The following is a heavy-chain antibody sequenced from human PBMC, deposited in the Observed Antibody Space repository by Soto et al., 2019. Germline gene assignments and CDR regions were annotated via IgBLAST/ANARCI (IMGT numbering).Heavy chain of an antibody. CDR1: GFTFSSYG. D-gene: IGHD4-17*01. CDR3: ARDISGDYGDTFDY. Sequence: LRLSCAASGFTFSSYGMHWVRQAPGKGLEWVAVIWYDGSNKYYADSVKGRFTISRDNSKNTLYLQMNSLRAEDTAVYYCARDISGDYGDTFDYWGQGTLVTVSS. V-gene: IGHV3-33*01. J-gene: IGHJ4*02. CDR2: IWYDGSNK.